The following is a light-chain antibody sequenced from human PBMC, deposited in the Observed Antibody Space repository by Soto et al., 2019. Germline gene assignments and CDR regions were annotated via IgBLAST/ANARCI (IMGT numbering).Light chain of an antibody. V-gene: IGKV3-11*01. CDR3: QQRSNFIT. CDR1: QSVSSY. CDR2: DAS. J-gene: IGKJ5*01. Sequence: EIVLPQSPATLSLSTGERATLSCRASQSVSSYLAWYQQKPGQAPRLLIYDASNRATGIPARFSGSGSGTDFTLTISSLEPEDFAVYYCQQRSNFITFGQGTRLEIK.